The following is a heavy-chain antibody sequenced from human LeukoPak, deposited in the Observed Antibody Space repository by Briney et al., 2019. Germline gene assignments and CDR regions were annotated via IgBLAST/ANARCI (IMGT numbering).Heavy chain of an antibody. J-gene: IGHJ4*02. Sequence: ASVKVSCKASGYTFTGYYMHWVRQAPGQGLEWMGWINPNSGGTNYAQNFQSRVTMTRDTSISTAYMELSRLRSDDTAVYYCARALGAPADYWGQGTLVTVSS. CDR2: INPNSGGT. CDR1: GYTFTGYY. V-gene: IGHV1-2*02. CDR3: ARALGAPADY. D-gene: IGHD1-26*01.